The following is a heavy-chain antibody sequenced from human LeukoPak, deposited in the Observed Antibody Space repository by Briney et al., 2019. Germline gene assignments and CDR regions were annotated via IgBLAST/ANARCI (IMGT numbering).Heavy chain of an antibody. CDR2: IDISSSST. D-gene: IGHD6-19*01. J-gene: IGHJ4*02. Sequence: GGSLRLSCVASGFTFSDYTMNWVRQALGKGLEWISYIDISSSSTYYADSVKGRFTISRDNAKNSLYLQMNSLRDEDTAVYYCARDQAEVAGTWEYFDYWGQGTLVTVSS. CDR1: GFTFSDYT. CDR3: ARDQAEVAGTWEYFDY. V-gene: IGHV3-48*02.